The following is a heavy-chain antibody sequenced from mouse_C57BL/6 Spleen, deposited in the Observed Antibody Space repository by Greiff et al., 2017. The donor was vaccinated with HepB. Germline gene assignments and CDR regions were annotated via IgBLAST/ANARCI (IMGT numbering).Heavy chain of an antibody. Sequence: VHLVESGPELVKPGASVKISCKASGYAFSSSWMNWVKQRPGKGLEWIGRIYPGDGDTNYNGKFKGKATLTADKSSSTAYMQLSSLTSEDSAVYCCARLDYAMDYWGQGTTVTVSS. J-gene: IGHJ4*01. CDR2: IYPGDGDT. V-gene: IGHV1-82*01. CDR3: ARLDYAMDY. CDR1: GYAFSSSW.